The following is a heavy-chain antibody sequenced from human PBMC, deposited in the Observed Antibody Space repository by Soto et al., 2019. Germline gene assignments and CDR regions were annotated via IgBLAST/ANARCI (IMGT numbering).Heavy chain of an antibody. CDR2: INHSGST. CDR1: GGSFSGYY. Sequence: PSETLSLTCAVYGGSFSGYYWTWIRQPPGTGLEWIGEINHSGSTNYNPSLKSRVTISVDTSKNQFSLKLSSVTAADTAVYYCARHKPPMVRDPGAYYYYYGMDVWGQGTTVTVSS. D-gene: IGHD3-10*01. J-gene: IGHJ6*02. CDR3: ARHKPPMVRDPGAYYYYYGMDV. V-gene: IGHV4-34*01.